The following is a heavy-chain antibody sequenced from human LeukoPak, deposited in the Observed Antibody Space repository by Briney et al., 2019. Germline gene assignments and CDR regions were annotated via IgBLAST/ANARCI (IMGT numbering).Heavy chain of an antibody. D-gene: IGHD6-19*01. CDR1: GYTFTDYY. CDR3: ATRSSGTNYSYYYGMDV. CDR2: INPNSGGK. J-gene: IGHJ6*02. Sequence: ASVKVSCKASGYTFTDYYIYWVRQAPGQGLERMGWINPNSGGKNYPQRFQGRVTMTRDTSITTAYMEPSSLTADDTAVYYCATRSSGTNYSYYYGMDVWGQGTTVTVSS. V-gene: IGHV1-2*02.